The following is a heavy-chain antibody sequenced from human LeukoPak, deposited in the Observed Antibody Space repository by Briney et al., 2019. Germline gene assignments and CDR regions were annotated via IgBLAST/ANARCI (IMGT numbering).Heavy chain of an antibody. CDR3: ARSPRIAAAYLSRNWFDP. Sequence: PSETLSLTCTVSGGSISSGSYYWSWIRQPAGKGLEWIGRIYTSGSTNYNPSLKSRVTISVDTSKNQFSLKLSSVTAADTAVYYCARSPRIAAAYLSRNWFDPWGQGTLVTVSS. CDR1: GGSISSGSYY. D-gene: IGHD6-13*01. J-gene: IGHJ5*02. CDR2: IYTSGST. V-gene: IGHV4-61*02.